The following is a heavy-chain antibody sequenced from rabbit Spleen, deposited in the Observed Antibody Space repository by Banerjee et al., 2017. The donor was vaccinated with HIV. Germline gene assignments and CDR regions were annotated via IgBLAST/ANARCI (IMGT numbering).Heavy chain of an antibody. J-gene: IGHJ4*01. D-gene: IGHD6-1*01. V-gene: IGHV1S45*01. CDR2: IYVGSSGNT. CDR3: ARGYSYGYPGYAYGTSYFNL. CDR1: GFSFSSSYW. Sequence: QEQLEESGGDLVKPEGSLTITCTASGFSFSSSYWICWVRQAPGKGLEWIACIYVGSSGNTYYASWAKGRFTISKTSSTTVTLQMTSLTVADTATYFCARGYSYGYPGYAYGTSYFNLWGPGTLVTVS.